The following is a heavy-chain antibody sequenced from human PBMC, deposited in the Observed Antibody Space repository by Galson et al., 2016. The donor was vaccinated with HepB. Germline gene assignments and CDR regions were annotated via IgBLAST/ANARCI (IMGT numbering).Heavy chain of an antibody. D-gene: IGHD5-24*01. J-gene: IGHJ6*03. Sequence: SLRLSCAASGFTFSSYAMSWVRQAPGKGLEWVSAITGSGGSTYYVDSVKGRFTISRDSSKNTVYLEMNSLRAEDTAVYYCAKNPELNYYYYYMDVWGKGTTVTVSS. V-gene: IGHV3-23*01. CDR2: ITGSGGST. CDR3: AKNPELNYYYYYMDV. CDR1: GFTFSSYA.